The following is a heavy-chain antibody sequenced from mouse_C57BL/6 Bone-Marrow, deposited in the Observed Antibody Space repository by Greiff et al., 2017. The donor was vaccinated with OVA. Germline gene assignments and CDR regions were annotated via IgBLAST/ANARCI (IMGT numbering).Heavy chain of an antibody. V-gene: IGHV1-64*01. CDR2: IHPNSGST. CDR3: ASYYGSSYLYY. D-gene: IGHD1-1*01. CDR1: GYTFTSYW. Sequence: QVQLKQPGAELVKPGASVKLSCKASGYTFTSYWMHWVKQRPGQGLEWIGMIHPNSGSTNYNEKFKSKATLTVDKSSSTAYMQLSSLTSEDSAVYYCASYYGSSYLYYWGQGTTLTVSS. J-gene: IGHJ2*01.